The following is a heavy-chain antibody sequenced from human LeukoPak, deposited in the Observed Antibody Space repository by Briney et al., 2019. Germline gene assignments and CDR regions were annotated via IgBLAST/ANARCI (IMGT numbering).Heavy chain of an antibody. CDR1: GFTFNNAW. CDR2: IKTKTDGGTT. V-gene: IGHV3-15*01. J-gene: IGHJ4*02. D-gene: IGHD4-11*01. Sequence: GGSLRLSCAASGFTFNNAWMSWVRQAPGKGLEWVGRIKTKTDGGTTDYAAPVKGRFTISRDDSKTTLYLQMNSLKTEDTAVYYCIAEPTVDYWGQGTLVTVSS. CDR3: IAEPTVDY.